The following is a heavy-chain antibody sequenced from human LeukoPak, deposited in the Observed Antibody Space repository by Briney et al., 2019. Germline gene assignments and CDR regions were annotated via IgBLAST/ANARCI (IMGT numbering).Heavy chain of an antibody. J-gene: IGHJ6*02. CDR3: ARSYDSSGPPPYYYYGMDV. Sequence: ASVKVSCKASGYTFTSYGISWVRQAPGQGLEWMGWISAYNGNTNYAQKLQGRVTMTTDTSTSTAYMELRSLRSDDTAVYYCARSYDSSGPPPYYYYGMDVWGQGTTVTVSS. CDR1: GYTFTSYG. CDR2: ISAYNGNT. V-gene: IGHV1-18*01. D-gene: IGHD3-22*01.